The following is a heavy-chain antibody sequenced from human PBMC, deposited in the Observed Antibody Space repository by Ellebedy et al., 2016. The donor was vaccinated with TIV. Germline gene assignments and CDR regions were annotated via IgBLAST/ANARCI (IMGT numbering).Heavy chain of an antibody. CDR1: GFSFSDYY. Sequence: PGGSLRLSCAASGFSFSDYYMTWMRQAPGKGLEWVSYISNSGSIIYYADSVKGRFTISRDNAKNSLYLQMNSLRAEDSAVYYCARRHSGHDPHYDYWGQGTLVTVSS. V-gene: IGHV3-11*01. CDR3: ARRHSGHDPHYDY. CDR2: ISNSGSII. J-gene: IGHJ4*02. D-gene: IGHD5-12*01.